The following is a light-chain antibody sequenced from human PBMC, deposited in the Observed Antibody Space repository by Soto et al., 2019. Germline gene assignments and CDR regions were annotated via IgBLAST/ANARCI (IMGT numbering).Light chain of an antibody. Sequence: QSALTQPATVSGSPGQSITISCTGTSGDIGSYNRVSWYQQHPGKPPKLIIYEVTDPPSGVSNRFSGSKSGNTASLTISGLQAEDEAEYYCSSYTNINTRACVFGTGTKLTVL. V-gene: IGLV2-14*01. CDR1: SGDIGSYNR. CDR3: SSYTNINTRACV. CDR2: EVT. J-gene: IGLJ1*01.